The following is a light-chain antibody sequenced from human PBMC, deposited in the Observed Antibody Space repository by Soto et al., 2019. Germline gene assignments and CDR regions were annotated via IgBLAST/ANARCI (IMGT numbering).Light chain of an antibody. V-gene: IGKV3-20*01. CDR2: GAS. Sequence: VLEQSPITLSVSPGERPTLSCRAIQSVSFTYLAWYHLKPGQAARVLIYGASSRATGIPDRFSGSGSWTDFALNVSRLEPEDFAVYYCQQYGSSATFGQGTKVDI. J-gene: IGKJ1*01. CDR3: QQYGSSAT. CDR1: QSVSFTY.